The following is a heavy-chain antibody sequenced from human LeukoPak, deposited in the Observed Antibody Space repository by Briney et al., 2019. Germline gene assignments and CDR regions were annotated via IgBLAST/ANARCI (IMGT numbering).Heavy chain of an antibody. CDR3: ARGPNSNWSELDF. Sequence: GGSLRLSCTASGFSFSGHWMHWARQLPGKGLVWVSRISPTGSTTSYADSVKGRSTVSRDNAKNTLYLQVNNLRAEDTAVYYCARGPNSNWSELDFWGQGTLLTVSS. CDR1: GFSFSGHW. CDR2: ISPTGSTT. J-gene: IGHJ4*02. D-gene: IGHD6-6*01. V-gene: IGHV3-74*01.